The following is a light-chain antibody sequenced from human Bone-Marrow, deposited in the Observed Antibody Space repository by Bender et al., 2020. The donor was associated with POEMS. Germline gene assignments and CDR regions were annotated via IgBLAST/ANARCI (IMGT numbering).Light chain of an antibody. V-gene: IGLV2-14*03. CDR1: SSDLDAFNS. Sequence: QSALTQPASVSGSPGQSITISCTGSSSDLDAFNSVSWYQQLPNKAPKLLIYEDTDRPSGISDRFSGSKSANTASLIISALQTDDEADYYCSSSTGSGAVVFGGGTKLTVL. J-gene: IGLJ2*01. CDR3: SSSTGSGAVV. CDR2: EDT.